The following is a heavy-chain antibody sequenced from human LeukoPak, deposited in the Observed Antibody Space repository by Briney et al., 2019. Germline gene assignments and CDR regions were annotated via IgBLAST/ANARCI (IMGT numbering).Heavy chain of an antibody. J-gene: IGHJ4*02. D-gene: IGHD1-26*01. CDR1: GFTFSAYS. V-gene: IGHV3-48*02. Sequence: PGGSLRLSCVASGFTFSAYSMNWVRQAPGKGLEWISYTSSSSATIYYADYVKGRFTISRDNAKNSLYLQMNSLRDEDTAVYYCASSGSYFQFWGQGTLVTVSS. CDR3: ASSGSYFQF. CDR2: TSSSSATI.